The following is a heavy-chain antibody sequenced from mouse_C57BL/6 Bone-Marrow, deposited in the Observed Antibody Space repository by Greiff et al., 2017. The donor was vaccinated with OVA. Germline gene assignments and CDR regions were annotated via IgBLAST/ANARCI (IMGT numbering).Heavy chain of an antibody. D-gene: IGHD2-5*01. J-gene: IGHJ2*01. Sequence: QVQLQQSGAELVRPGASVTLSCKASGYTFTDYEMHWVKQTPVHGLEWIGAIDPETGGTAYNQKFKGQAILTADKSSSTAYLELRSLTSEDSAVYDWTSSYSIYGDFDYWGQGTTLTVSS. CDR1: GYTFTDYE. CDR3: TSSYSIYGDFDY. V-gene: IGHV1-15*01. CDR2: IDPETGGT.